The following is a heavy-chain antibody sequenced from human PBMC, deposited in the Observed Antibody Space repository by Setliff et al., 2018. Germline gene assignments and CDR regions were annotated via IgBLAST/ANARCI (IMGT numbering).Heavy chain of an antibody. V-gene: IGHV3-7*01. D-gene: IGHD3-10*01. CDR1: GFTFSSLW. Sequence: GGSLRLSCSASGFTFSSLWMAWVRQAPGKGLEWVANINQGGSDQFYVESVKGRFTISRDNAKNSLYLQMNSLRVEDTAVYYCATARRGYQYGSGSLFDDWGQGTQVTVSS. J-gene: IGHJ4*02. CDR3: ATARRGYQYGSGSLFDD. CDR2: INQGGSDQ.